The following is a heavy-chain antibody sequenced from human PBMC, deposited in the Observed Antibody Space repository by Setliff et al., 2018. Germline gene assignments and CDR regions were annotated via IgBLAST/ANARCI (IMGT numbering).Heavy chain of an antibody. Sequence: SVKVSCKASGYTFTSFGINWVRQAPGQGLEWMGWISAYAQKFQGRVTMTTDTPTSTAYMEMRSLRSDDTAVYYCARGPLDFVVAPPAAKFDFWGQGTLVTVSS. CDR2: ISA. V-gene: IGHV1-18*01. D-gene: IGHD2-2*01. CDR1: GYTFTSFG. J-gene: IGHJ4*02. CDR3: ARGPLDFVVAPPAAKFDF.